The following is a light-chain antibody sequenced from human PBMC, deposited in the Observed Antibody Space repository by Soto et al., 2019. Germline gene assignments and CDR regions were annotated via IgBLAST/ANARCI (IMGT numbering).Light chain of an antibody. CDR1: SSDVGGYNY. Sequence: QSALTQPPSASGSPGQSVTISCTGTSSDVGGYNYVSWYQQHPGKAPKLMIYEVTKRPSGVSDRFSGSKSGNTASLTISGLQAEDEADYYCCSYAGGVIFGGGTKLTVL. J-gene: IGLJ2*01. V-gene: IGLV2-8*01. CDR2: EVT. CDR3: CSYAGGVI.